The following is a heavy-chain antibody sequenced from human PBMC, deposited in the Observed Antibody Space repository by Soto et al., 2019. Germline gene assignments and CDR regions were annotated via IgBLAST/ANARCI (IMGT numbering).Heavy chain of an antibody. CDR2: IKSKAAGETT. Sequence: EGQLVESGGRLVEPGGSLRLSCAASGFNFNVAWMNWVRQAPGKGLEWLGRIKSKAAGETTEYVAFVKGRFTISRDDSTHTLCLQMSSLKSEVTAVYYCTKVLALPPKEAFDIWGQGTMVTVSS. V-gene: IGHV3-15*01. J-gene: IGHJ3*02. CDR3: TKVLALPPKEAFDI. CDR1: GFNFNVAW. D-gene: IGHD3-3*02.